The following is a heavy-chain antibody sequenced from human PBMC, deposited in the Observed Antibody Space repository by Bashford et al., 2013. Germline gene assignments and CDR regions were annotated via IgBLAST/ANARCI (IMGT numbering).Heavy chain of an antibody. J-gene: IGHJ5*02. CDR3: TREIKGGWSRVDP. CDR2: EPLAVVT. V-gene: IGHV1-8*01. D-gene: IGHD6-19*01. CDR1: GYTFSSYG. Sequence: ASVKGSPARASGYTFSSYGISWVRQAPWTRARVDGKDEPLAVVTQGYEQKFQGRVTMTRNTSINTAYMELSSLRSEDTAVYYCTREIKGGWSRVDPWGQGTPRSPSPQ.